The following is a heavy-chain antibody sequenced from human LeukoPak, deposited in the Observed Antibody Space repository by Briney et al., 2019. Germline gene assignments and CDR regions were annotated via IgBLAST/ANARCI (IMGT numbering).Heavy chain of an antibody. CDR1: GYSFSNYW. J-gene: IGHJ4*02. Sequence: GESLKISCKGSGYSFSNYWIAWVRRMPGKGLEWMGIIFPADSDTRYSPSLQGQVTISVDKPINTAYLQWSSLKASDSAMYYCARPPGVGATSFDYWGQGTLVTVSS. CDR3: ARPPGVGATSFDY. CDR2: IFPADSDT. D-gene: IGHD1-26*01. V-gene: IGHV5-51*01.